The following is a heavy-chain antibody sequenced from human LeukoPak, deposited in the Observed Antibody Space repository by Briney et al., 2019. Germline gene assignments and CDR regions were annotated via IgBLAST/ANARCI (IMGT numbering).Heavy chain of an antibody. D-gene: IGHD4-11*01. CDR3: ARAGPRPTGYFDY. CDR2: IYYSGST. V-gene: IGHV4-39*07. Sequence: SETLSLTCTVSGGSISSSSYYWGWIRQPPGKGLEWIGSIYYSGSTYYNPSLKSRVTISVDTSKNQFSLKLSSVTAADTAVYYCARAGPRPTGYFDYWGQGTLVTVSS. J-gene: IGHJ4*02. CDR1: GGSISSSSYY.